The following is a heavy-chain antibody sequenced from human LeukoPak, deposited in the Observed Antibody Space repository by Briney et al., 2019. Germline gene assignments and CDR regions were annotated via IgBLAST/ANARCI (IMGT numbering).Heavy chain of an antibody. D-gene: IGHD1-14*01. CDR1: GFTFSTYW. CDR2: VRRDGSFT. J-gene: IGHJ5*02. Sequence: GGSLRLSCAASGFTFSTYWMHWVRQVPGKGLEWVSRVRRDGSFTNYADSVKGRFTISRDNARNTLYLQMNSLRAEDTAVYYCAAMPENWLDPWGQGTLVTVSS. CDR3: AAMPENWLDP. V-gene: IGHV3-74*01.